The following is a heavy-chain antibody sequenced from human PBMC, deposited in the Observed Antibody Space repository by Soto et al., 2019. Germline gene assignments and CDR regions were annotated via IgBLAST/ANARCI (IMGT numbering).Heavy chain of an antibody. CDR3: ARDFLREYYDFWSGSLRLDV. J-gene: IGHJ6*02. Sequence: GASVKVSCKASGYTFTSYGISWVRQAPGQGLEWMGWISAYNGNTNYAQKLQGRVTMTTDTSTSTAYMELRSLRSDDTAVYYCARDFLREYYDFWSGSLRLDVWGQGTTVTVSS. CDR2: ISAYNGNT. CDR1: GYTFTSYG. D-gene: IGHD3-3*01. V-gene: IGHV1-18*01.